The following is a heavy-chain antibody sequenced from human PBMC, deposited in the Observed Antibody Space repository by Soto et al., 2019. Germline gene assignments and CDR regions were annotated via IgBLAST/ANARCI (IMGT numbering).Heavy chain of an antibody. CDR3: ARTYVTDRVVVPAAKDYMDV. CDR2: LYYSGST. CDR1: GGSIISSNYY. J-gene: IGHJ6*03. Sequence: SETLSLTCTVSGGSIISSNYYWGWIRQPPGKGLEWIGSLYYSGSTYYNPSLKSRVTTSVDTSKNQFSLKLSSVTAADTAVYYCARTYVTDRVVVPAAKDYMDVWGKGTTVTVSS. V-gene: IGHV4-39*01. D-gene: IGHD2-2*01.